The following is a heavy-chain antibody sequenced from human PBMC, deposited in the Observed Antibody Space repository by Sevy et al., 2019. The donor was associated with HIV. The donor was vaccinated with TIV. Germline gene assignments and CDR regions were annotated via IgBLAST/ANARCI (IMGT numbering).Heavy chain of an antibody. V-gene: IGHV3-23*01. CDR2: ISGGGGST. CDR1: EFTFSSYA. J-gene: IGHJ4*02. Sequence: GGSLRRSCAASEFTFSSYAMSWVRQAPGKGLEWVSTISGGGGSTYYADSVKGRFTISRDNSKNTLYLQMNSLRAEDKAVYYCAKLTGSSSRSGVDYWGQGTLVTVSS. CDR3: AKLTGSSSRSGVDY. D-gene: IGHD6-13*01.